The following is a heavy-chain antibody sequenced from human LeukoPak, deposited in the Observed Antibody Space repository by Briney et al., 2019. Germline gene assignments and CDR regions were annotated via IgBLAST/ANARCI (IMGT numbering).Heavy chain of an antibody. V-gene: IGHV1-2*02. J-gene: IGHJ6*02. Sequence: ASVKVSCKASEYTFTGYYMHWVRQAPGQGLEWMGWINPNSGGTNYAQKFQGRVTMTRDTSISTAYMELSRLRSDDTAVYYCARVVRQQLARGYYYYYGMDVWGQGTTVTVSS. CDR3: ARVVRQQLARGYYYYYGMDV. CDR1: EYTFTGYY. CDR2: INPNSGGT. D-gene: IGHD6-13*01.